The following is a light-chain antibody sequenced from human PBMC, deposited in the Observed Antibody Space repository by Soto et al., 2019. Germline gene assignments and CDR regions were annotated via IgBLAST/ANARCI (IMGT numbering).Light chain of an antibody. CDR3: QHYNNWWT. J-gene: IGKJ1*01. CDR1: QSVSSN. V-gene: IGKV3-15*01. CDR2: GAS. Sequence: EIVMTQSPATLSVSPRERATLSCRASQSVSSNLAWYQQKPGQAPRLLIYGASTRATGIPTRSSGSGSGTEFTLTSSGLQSEDVAVYYCQHYNNWWTFGQGTKVEIE.